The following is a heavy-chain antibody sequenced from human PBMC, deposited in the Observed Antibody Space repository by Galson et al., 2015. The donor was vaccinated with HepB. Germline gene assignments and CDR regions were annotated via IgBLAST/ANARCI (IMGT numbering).Heavy chain of an antibody. CDR3: ARRVDTAMGEPLHF. CDR1: GFTFSGYG. V-gene: IGHV3-33*08. CDR2: IWYDGSNR. J-gene: IGHJ3*01. D-gene: IGHD5-18*01. Sequence: SLRLSCAASGFTFSGYGMHWVRQAPDKGLEWVAVIWYDGSNRYYADSVKGRFTISRDNSRNTLYLQMNSLRAEDTAVYYCARRVDTAMGEPLHFWGPGTMVTVSS.